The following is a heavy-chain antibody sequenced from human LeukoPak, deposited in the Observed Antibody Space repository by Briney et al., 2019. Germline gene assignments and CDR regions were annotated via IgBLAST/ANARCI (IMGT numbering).Heavy chain of an antibody. CDR1: GFTFSSYS. CDR2: ISSSSSYI. V-gene: IGHV3-21*01. D-gene: IGHD3-10*01. CDR3: AKDPKYYYGSGSPPDYYYYMDV. J-gene: IGHJ6*03. Sequence: GGSLRLSCAASGFTFSSYSMNWVRQAPGKGLEWVSSISSSSSYIYYADSVKGRFTISRDNAKNSLYLQMNSLRAEDTAVYYCAKDPKYYYGSGSPPDYYYYMDVWGKGTTVTISS.